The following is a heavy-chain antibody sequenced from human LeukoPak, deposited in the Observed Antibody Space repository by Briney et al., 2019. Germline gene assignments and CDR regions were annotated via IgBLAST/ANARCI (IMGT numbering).Heavy chain of an antibody. V-gene: IGHV1-18*01. J-gene: IGHJ4*02. D-gene: IGHD2-2*02. Sequence: GASVKVSCKASGYTFTSYGISWVRQAPGQGLEWMGWISAYNGNTNYAQKLQGRVTMTTDTSTSTAYMELRSLRSDDTAVYYCARGRSSTSCYTCFDYWGQGTLVTVSS. CDR3: ARGRSSTSCYTCFDY. CDR1: GYTFTSYG. CDR2: ISAYNGNT.